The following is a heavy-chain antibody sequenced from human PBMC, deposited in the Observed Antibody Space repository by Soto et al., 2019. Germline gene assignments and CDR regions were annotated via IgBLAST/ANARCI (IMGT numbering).Heavy chain of an antibody. CDR1: GGSISSSNW. J-gene: IGHJ4*02. V-gene: IGHV4-4*02. Sequence: PSETLSLTCAVSGGSISSSNWWSWVRQPPGKGLEWIGEIYHSGSTNYNPSLKSRVTISVDKSKNQFSLKLSSVTAADTAVYYCAGTKISSSWSKKLDYWGQGTLVTVSS. CDR2: IYHSGST. CDR3: AGTKISSSWSKKLDY. D-gene: IGHD6-13*01.